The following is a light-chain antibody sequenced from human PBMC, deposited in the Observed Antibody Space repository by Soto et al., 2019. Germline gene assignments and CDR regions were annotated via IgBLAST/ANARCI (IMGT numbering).Light chain of an antibody. CDR2: WAS. CDR3: QQYYSTRLT. V-gene: IGKV4-1*01. Sequence: DIVMTQSPDSLAVSLGERATINCKTSQSVLYSSNNKNYLAWYQQKPGQPPKLLIYWASTRESGVPDRFSGSGSGTDFTLTISSLQAEDVAVYYCQQYYSTRLTFGGGTKVEIQ. J-gene: IGKJ4*01. CDR1: QSVLYSSNNKNY.